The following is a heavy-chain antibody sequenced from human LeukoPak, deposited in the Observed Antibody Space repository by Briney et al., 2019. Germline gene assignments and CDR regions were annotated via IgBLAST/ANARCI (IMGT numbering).Heavy chain of an antibody. D-gene: IGHD3-10*01. CDR1: GYIFTNYD. J-gene: IGHJ6*02. Sequence: ASVKVSCKASGYIFTNYDINWVRQATGQGPGWMGWINADSGNTGFAQEFQGRVTMTRDTSISTAYMELSSLRSEDTAVYYCARSHFGITRQGMDVWGQGTTVTVSS. CDR2: INADSGNT. CDR3: ARSHFGITRQGMDV. V-gene: IGHV1-8*01.